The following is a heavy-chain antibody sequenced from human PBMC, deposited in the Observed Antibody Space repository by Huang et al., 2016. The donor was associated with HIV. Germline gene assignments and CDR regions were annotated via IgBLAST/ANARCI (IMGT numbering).Heavy chain of an antibody. D-gene: IGHD3-22*01. CDR3: ARDPRIQSWLNYFDS. CDR1: GFSISSYW. J-gene: IGHJ4*02. CDR2: IKSDGSST. V-gene: IGHV3-74*01. Sequence: EVQLVESGGGLVQPGGSLRLSCAASGFSISSYWMHWVRQAPGKGRWGVSRIKSDGSSTSYADSVKGRFIISRDNAKNTLYLQMNSLRAEDTALYYCARDPRIQSWLNYFDSWGQGTLVSVSS.